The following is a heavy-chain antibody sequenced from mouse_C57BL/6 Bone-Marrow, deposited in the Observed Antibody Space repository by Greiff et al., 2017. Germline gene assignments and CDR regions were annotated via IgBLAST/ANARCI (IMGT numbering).Heavy chain of an antibody. CDR2: IYPTSGRT. CDR1: GYTFTSYW. CDR3: ARSGPLGRSFDY. Sequence: QVQLQQSGAELVKPGASVKMSCKASGYTFTSYWITWVKQRPGQGLEWIGDIYPTSGRTNYNEKFKGKAILTVDTSSNTAYMQLSSLTSEDSAVFYCARSGPLGRSFDYWGQGTTLTVSS. V-gene: IGHV1-55*01. J-gene: IGHJ2*01. D-gene: IGHD4-1*01.